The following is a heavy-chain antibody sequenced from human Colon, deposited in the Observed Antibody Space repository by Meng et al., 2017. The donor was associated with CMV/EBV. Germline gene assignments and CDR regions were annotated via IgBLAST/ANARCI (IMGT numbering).Heavy chain of an antibody. CDR3: ARATKSSCWEVLDY. CDR1: GESFSGYY. J-gene: IGHJ4*01. V-gene: IGHV4-34*01. CDR2: SYYTGST. Sequence: QVQLQQWGAGLLKPSEPLSLTCAVYGESFSGYYWTWIRQPPGRGLEWIGESYYTGSTNYSPSLKSRVTISLDTSKNQFSLKLNSVTAADTAVYYCARATKSSCWEVLDYWGHGTLVTVSS. D-gene: IGHD2-2*01.